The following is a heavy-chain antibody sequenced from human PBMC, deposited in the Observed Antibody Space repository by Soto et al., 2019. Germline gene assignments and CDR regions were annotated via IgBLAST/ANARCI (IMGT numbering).Heavy chain of an antibody. CDR1: GFSLSTSGMC. CDR2: IDWDDDK. J-gene: IGHJ6*03. Sequence: GSGPTLVNPTQTLTLTCTFSGFSLSTSGMCVSWIRQPPGKALEWLARIDWDDDKYYSTSLKTRLTISKDTSKNQVVLTMTNMDPVDTATYYCARIQGIAARPDYYYYMDVWGKGTTVTVSS. V-gene: IGHV2-70*11. D-gene: IGHD6-6*01. CDR3: ARIQGIAARPDYYYYMDV.